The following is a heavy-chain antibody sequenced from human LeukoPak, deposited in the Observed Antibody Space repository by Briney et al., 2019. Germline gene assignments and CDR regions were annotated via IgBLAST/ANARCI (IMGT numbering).Heavy chain of an antibody. CDR2: ISSSSSTI. Sequence: GGSLRLSCAASGFTFSSYSMNWVRQAPGKGLEWVSYISSSSSTIYYADSVKGRFTISRDNAKNSLYLQMNSLRAEDTAVYYCAKDRQQWLVYYFDYWGQGTLVTVSS. CDR1: GFTFSSYS. D-gene: IGHD6-19*01. J-gene: IGHJ4*02. V-gene: IGHV3-48*01. CDR3: AKDRQQWLVYYFDY.